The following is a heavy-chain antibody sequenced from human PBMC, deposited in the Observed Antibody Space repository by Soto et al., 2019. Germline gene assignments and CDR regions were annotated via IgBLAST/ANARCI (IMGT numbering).Heavy chain of an antibody. V-gene: IGHV2-5*02. J-gene: IGHJ4*02. Sequence: QITLKESGPTLVKPTQTLTLTCTFSGFSLSTSGVGVGWIRQPPGKALEWLALIYWDDDKRYSPSLKSRLTITKDTSKTQVVLTMTNMDPVDTATYYCAHRRIAVAGSYFDYWGQGTLVTVSS. CDR1: GFSLSTSGVG. D-gene: IGHD6-19*01. CDR3: AHRRIAVAGSYFDY. CDR2: IYWDDDK.